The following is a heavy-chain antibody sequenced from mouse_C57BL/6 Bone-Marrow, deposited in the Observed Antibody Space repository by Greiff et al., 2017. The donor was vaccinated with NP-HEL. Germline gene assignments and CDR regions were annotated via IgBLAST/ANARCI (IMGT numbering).Heavy chain of an antibody. CDR2: INSDGGST. CDR3: ERKSSGYWYFDV. D-gene: IGHD3-2*02. CDR1: EYEFPSHD. J-gene: IGHJ1*03. Sequence: EVQLVESGGGLVQPGASLKLSCESNEYEFPSHDMSWVRKTPEKRLELVAAINSDGGSTYYPDTMERRFIISRDNTKKTLYLQMSSLRSEDTALYDCERKSSGYWYFDVWGTGTTVTVSS. V-gene: IGHV5-2*01.